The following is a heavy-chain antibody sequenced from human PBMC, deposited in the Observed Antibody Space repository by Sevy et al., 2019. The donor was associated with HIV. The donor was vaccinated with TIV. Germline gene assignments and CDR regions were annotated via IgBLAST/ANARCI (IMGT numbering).Heavy chain of an antibody. J-gene: IGHJ3*02. Sequence: GGSLRLPCAASGFSVSNSYMSWVRQAPGKGLQWVSVIYSGDSTYYTDSVKGRFTISRDNSKNTLYLQMNSLRAEDTAVYYCARLSVYYYDSSGYYTTGHAFDIWGQRTMVTVSS. CDR3: ARLSVYYYDSSGYYTTGHAFDI. D-gene: IGHD3-22*01. CDR1: GFSVSNSY. V-gene: IGHV3-53*01. CDR2: IYSGDST.